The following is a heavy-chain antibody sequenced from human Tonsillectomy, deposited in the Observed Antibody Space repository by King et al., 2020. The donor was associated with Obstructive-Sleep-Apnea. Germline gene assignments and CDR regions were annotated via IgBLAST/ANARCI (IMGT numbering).Heavy chain of an antibody. V-gene: IGHV4-39*07. CDR1: GGSISSSSYY. J-gene: IGHJ4*02. CDR2: IYYSGST. Sequence: QLQESGPGLVKPSETLSLTCTVSGGSISSSSYYWGWLRQPPGKGLEWIGSIYYSGSTYYNPSLKSRVTISVDTSKNQFSLKLSSVTAADTAVYYCARVLSDGSYYTRSFDYWGQGTLVTVSS. CDR3: ARVLSDGSYYTRSFDY. D-gene: IGHD1-26*01.